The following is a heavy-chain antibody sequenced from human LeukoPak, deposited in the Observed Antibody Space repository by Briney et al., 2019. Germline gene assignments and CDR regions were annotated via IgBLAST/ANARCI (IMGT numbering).Heavy chain of an antibody. CDR2: INHSGST. Sequence: SETLSLTCAVYGGSFSGYYWSWIRRPPGKGLEWIGEINHSGSTNYNPSLKSRVTISVDTSKNQFSLKLSSVTAADTAVYYCARRGYCSGGSCYSFDYWGQGTLATVSS. CDR1: GGSFSGYY. D-gene: IGHD2-15*01. J-gene: IGHJ4*02. CDR3: ARRGYCSGGSCYSFDY. V-gene: IGHV4-34*01.